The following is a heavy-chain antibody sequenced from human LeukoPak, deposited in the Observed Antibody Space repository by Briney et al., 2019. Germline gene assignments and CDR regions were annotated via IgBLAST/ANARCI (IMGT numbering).Heavy chain of an antibody. CDR1: GYTFTGYY. CDR3: ARDRAYYYDSSGYYELDY. V-gene: IGHV1-2*06. J-gene: IGHJ4*02. D-gene: IGHD3-22*01. Sequence: GASVKVSCKASGYTFTGYYMHWVRQAPGQGLEWTGRINPNSGGTNYAQKFQGRITMTRDTSISTAYMEMSRLRSDDTAVYYCARDRAYYYDSSGYYELDYWDQGTLVTVSS. CDR2: INPNSGGT.